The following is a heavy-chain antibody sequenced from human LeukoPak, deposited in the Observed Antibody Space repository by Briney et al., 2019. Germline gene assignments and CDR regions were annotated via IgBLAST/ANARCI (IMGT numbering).Heavy chain of an antibody. CDR3: AKDPYSGYASGWPNYFDY. D-gene: IGHD5-12*01. V-gene: IGHV3-21*04. CDR1: GFTFSGHT. J-gene: IGHJ4*02. Sequence: GGSLRLSCAASGFTFSGHTMNWVRQAPGKGLEWVSLISSSSSYIKYADSVKGRFTISRDNSKNTLYLQMNSLRAEDTAVYYCAKDPYSGYASGWPNYFDYWGQGTLVTVSS. CDR2: ISSSSSYI.